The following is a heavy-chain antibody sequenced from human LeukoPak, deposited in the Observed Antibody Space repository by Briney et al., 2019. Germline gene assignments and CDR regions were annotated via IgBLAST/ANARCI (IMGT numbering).Heavy chain of an antibody. CDR3: ARLRSTPGAFDI. D-gene: IGHD2-15*01. V-gene: IGHV5-51*01. CDR1: GCVFISYC. J-gene: IGHJ3*02. Sequence: AESPQIPCRGSGCVFISYCFGWWRQLPGEGLEGMVIIFSGDSDTTYSPSFQGRVTISADKSISTAYLQWSSLKASDTAMYYCARLRSTPGAFDIWGHGTMVTVSS. CDR2: IFSGDSDT.